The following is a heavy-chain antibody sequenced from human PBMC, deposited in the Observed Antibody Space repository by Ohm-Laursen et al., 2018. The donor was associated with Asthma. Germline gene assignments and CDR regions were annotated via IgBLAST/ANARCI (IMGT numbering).Heavy chain of an antibody. Sequence: ESLRISCKGSGYSFTSYWIGWVRQMPGKGLEWMGIIYPGDSDTRYSPSFQGQVTISADKSISTAYLQWSSLKASDTAMYYCARQVGRRDGYPRFDYWGQGTLVTVSS. CDR2: IYPGDSDT. CDR1: GYSFTSYW. D-gene: IGHD5-24*01. CDR3: ARQVGRRDGYPRFDY. V-gene: IGHV5-51*01. J-gene: IGHJ4*02.